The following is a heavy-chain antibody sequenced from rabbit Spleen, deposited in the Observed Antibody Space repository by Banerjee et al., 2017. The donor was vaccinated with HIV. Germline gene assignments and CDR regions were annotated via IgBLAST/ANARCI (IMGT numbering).Heavy chain of an antibody. J-gene: IGHJ3*01. V-gene: IGHV1S40*01. CDR1: GVSFSNKAV. D-gene: IGHD2-1*01. Sequence: QSLEESGGDLVKPGASLTLTCTASGVSFSNKAVMCWVRQAPGKGLEWIACINTVTGKSVYASWAKGRFTASKPSSTTVTLQMTSLTAADTATYFGARGSATMTMVIIGYDLAVWGQGTLVTVS. CDR2: INTVTGKS. CDR3: ARGSATMTMVIIGYDLAV.